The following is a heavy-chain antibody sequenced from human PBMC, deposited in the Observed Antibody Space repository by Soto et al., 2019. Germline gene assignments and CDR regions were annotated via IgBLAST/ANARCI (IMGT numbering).Heavy chain of an antibody. Sequence: QVQLQESGPGLVKPSETLSLTCTVSGGSINSYYWSWIRQPPGKGLEWIGYIYYSGSTNYNPSLKSRVTISVATSKNQFSLKLSSVTAADTAVYYCARLYGLDAFDIWGQGTMVTVSS. V-gene: IGHV4-59*08. CDR2: IYYSGST. J-gene: IGHJ3*02. CDR1: GGSINSYY. D-gene: IGHD3-16*02. CDR3: ARLYGLDAFDI.